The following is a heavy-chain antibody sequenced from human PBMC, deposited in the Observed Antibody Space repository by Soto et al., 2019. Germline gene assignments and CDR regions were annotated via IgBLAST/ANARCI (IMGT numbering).Heavy chain of an antibody. V-gene: IGHV1-24*01. CDR3: ATVFVGFGPGGEAAGIGVVFDF. CDR1: GYTLTELS. D-gene: IGHD6-13*01. J-gene: IGHJ3*01. Sequence: GASVKVSCKVSGYTLTELSMHWVRQAPGKGLEWMGGFDPEDGETIYAQKFQGRVTMTEDTSTDTAYMELSSLRSEDTAVYYCATVFVGFGPGGEAAGIGVVFDFGGKGKMVPVPS. CDR2: FDPEDGET.